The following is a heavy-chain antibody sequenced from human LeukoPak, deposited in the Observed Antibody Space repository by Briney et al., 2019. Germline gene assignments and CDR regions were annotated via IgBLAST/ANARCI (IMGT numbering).Heavy chain of an antibody. J-gene: IGHJ2*01. CDR3: TRGDGSPNWYFDL. Sequence: GGSLRLSCAASGFSVRDDYMSWVRQAPGKGLEWVSLMYSGGSTYYADSVEGRFMMSRLSSKNTLFLQINSLRTDDTAVYYCTRGDGSPNWYFDLWGRGTLVTVSS. D-gene: IGHD5-24*01. CDR1: GFSVRDDY. V-gene: IGHV3-53*04. CDR2: MYSGGST.